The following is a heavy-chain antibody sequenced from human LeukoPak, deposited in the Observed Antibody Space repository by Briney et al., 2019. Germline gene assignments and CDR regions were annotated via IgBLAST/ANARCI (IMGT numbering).Heavy chain of an antibody. CDR2: MNPNSGNT. Sequence: ASVKVSCKASGYTFTSYDNNWVRQATGQGLEWMGWMNPNSGNTGYAQKFQGRVTMTRNTSISTAYMELSSLRSEDTAVYYCARDYYDSSGYYYDDYWGQRTLVTVSS. CDR3: ARDYYDSSGYYYDDY. V-gene: IGHV1-8*01. CDR1: GYTFTSYD. J-gene: IGHJ4*02. D-gene: IGHD3-22*01.